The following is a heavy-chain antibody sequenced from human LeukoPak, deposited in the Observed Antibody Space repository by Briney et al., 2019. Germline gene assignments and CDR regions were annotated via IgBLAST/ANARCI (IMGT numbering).Heavy chain of an antibody. V-gene: IGHV4-4*07. CDR3: AAGSQSAALIK. CDR2: MYTSGET. D-gene: IGHD6-6*01. J-gene: IGHJ4*02. CDR1: GGSISSYY. Sequence: SETLSLTCTVSGGSISSYYWSWIRQPAGKGLKWIGRMYTSGETNYNPSLKSRATISLDTSKNQISLRLSSVTAADTAVYYCAAGSQSAALIKWGQGTLVTVSS.